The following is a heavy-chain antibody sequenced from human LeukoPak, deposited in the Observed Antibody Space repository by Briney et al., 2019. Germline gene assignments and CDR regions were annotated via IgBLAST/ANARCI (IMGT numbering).Heavy chain of an antibody. CDR2: ISSSGSTI. Sequence: GGSLRLSCAASGFTFSSYEMNWVRQAPGKGLEWVSYISSSGSTIYYADSVKGRFTISRDNAKNSLYLQMNSLRAEDTAVYYCAKDTGISGSHRTLGFDYWGQGTLVIVSS. D-gene: IGHD3-10*01. V-gene: IGHV3-48*03. CDR3: AKDTGISGSHRTLGFDY. J-gene: IGHJ4*02. CDR1: GFTFSSYE.